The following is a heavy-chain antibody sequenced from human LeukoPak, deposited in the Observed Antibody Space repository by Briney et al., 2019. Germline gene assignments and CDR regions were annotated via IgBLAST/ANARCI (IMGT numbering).Heavy chain of an antibody. CDR2: IYYSGST. D-gene: IGHD4-17*01. V-gene: IGHV4-30-4*01. CDR1: GGSICSGDYY. J-gene: IGHJ2*01. CDR3: ARALVDYGDFDFDL. Sequence: SETLSLTCTVSGGSICSGDYYWSWIRQPPGKGLEWIGYIYYSGSTYYNPSLKSRVTISVDTSKNQFSLKLSSVTAADTAVYYCARALVDYGDFDFDLWGRGTLVTVSS.